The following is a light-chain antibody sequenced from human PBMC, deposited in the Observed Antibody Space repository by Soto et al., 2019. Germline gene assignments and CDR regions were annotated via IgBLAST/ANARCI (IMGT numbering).Light chain of an antibody. V-gene: IGKV1-27*01. Sequence: DIQMTQSQSSLSASVGARVTITCRATQGIGYYLAWYQQKPGKVPKLLIYAASTLQSGVPSRFSGSGSATDFTLTISSLQPEDVAAYYCQKYNSAPLFTFGPGTKVDIK. CDR3: QKYNSAPLFT. CDR1: QGIGYY. J-gene: IGKJ3*01. CDR2: AAS.